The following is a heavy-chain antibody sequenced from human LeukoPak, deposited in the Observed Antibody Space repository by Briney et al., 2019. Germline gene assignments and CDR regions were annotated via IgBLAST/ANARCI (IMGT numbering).Heavy chain of an antibody. J-gene: IGHJ4*02. CDR2: VYYSGNT. CDR1: GGSISTYY. CDR3: ARVGPHASFDS. V-gene: IGHV4-59*01. Sequence: PSETLSLTCTVSGGSISTYYWSWIRQAPGKGLEWIGYVYYSGNTNYNPSLKSRVTISVDTSKNQFSLRLSSVTAAGTAVYYCARVGPHASFDSWGQGTLVIVSS.